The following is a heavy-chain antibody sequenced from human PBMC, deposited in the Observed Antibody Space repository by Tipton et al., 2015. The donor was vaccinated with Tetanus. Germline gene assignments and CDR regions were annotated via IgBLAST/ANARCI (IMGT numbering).Heavy chain of an antibody. J-gene: IGHJ3*02. V-gene: IGHV4-61*01. D-gene: IGHD6-19*01. Sequence: TLSLTCTVSGGSVSSGNYYWTWIRQPPGRGLEWIGYVHYSGSTNYSPSLRSRVTLSVDTSKNQFSLKLSSVTAADTAVYYCARIGWLQQNKPAFDIWGQGTVVTVSS. CDR2: VHYSGST. CDR3: ARIGWLQQNKPAFDI. CDR1: GGSVSSGNYY.